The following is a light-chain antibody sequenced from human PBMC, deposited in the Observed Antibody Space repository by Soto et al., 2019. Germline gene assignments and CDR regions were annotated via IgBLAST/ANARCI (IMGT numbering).Light chain of an antibody. Sequence: EIVLTQSPATLSLSPGERATLSCKASQSISSYLAWYQQKPGQAPSLLIYDASNWDTGIPARFSGSGSGTVFTLTLSRLQPEDIATYYCQRYDNGPKTFGEGTKLEIK. V-gene: IGKV3-11*01. CDR2: DAS. CDR1: QSISSY. CDR3: QRYDNGPKT. J-gene: IGKJ2*01.